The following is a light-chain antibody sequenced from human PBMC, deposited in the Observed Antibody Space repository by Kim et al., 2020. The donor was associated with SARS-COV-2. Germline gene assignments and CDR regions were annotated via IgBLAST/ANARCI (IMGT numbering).Light chain of an antibody. Sequence: SPGDRATLSCRASQSVRTNLAWYQQKPGQAPRLLIYGASTRATGFPARFSGSGSGTEFTLTISSLQSEDFAVYYCQQYDSWPPRYTFGQGTKLEIK. CDR1: QSVRTN. CDR2: GAS. V-gene: IGKV3-15*01. CDR3: QQYDSWPPRYT. J-gene: IGKJ2*01.